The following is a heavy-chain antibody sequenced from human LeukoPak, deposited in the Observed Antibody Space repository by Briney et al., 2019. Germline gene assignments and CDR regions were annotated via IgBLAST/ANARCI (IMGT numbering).Heavy chain of an antibody. V-gene: IGHV3-33*01. CDR2: IWYDGHNK. CDR3: AGVDSYGSYYFDY. D-gene: IGHD5-18*01. CDR1: GFTLSSSG. J-gene: IGHJ4*02. Sequence: PGRSLRLSCAASGFTLSSSGMNWVRQAPGKGLEWVAVIWYDGHNKYYTDSVKGRFSISRANSKDTLYLQMNSLRAEDTAVYSCAGVDSYGSYYFDYWGQGTLVTVSS.